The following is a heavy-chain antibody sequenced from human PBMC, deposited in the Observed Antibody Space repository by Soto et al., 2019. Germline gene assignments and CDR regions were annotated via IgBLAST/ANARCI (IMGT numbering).Heavy chain of an antibody. V-gene: IGHV3-30*18. CDR1: LFTFSSYG. D-gene: IGHD3-3*01. CDR2: ISYDGSNK. CDR3: AKDRVQRFLEWFDAFDI. Sequence: SLRLSCSASLFTFSSYGMHWVRQDPVKLLEWVAVISYDGSNKYYADSVKGRFTISRDNSKNTLYLQMNSLRAEDTAVYYCAKDRVQRFLEWFDAFDIWGQGTMVTVSS. J-gene: IGHJ3*02.